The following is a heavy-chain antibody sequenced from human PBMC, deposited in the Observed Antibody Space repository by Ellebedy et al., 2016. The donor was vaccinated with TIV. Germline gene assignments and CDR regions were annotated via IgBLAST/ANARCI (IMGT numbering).Heavy chain of an antibody. D-gene: IGHD1-20*01. J-gene: IGHJ4*02. Sequence: SETLSLTXAVYGGSFSDYYWTWIRQPPGKGLEWIGEINHSGSTNYNPSLKSRVTISVDTSKNQFSLKLNSVTAADTAVYYCARDGNWSLAYWGQGTLVTISS. CDR2: INHSGST. V-gene: IGHV4-34*01. CDR3: ARDGNWSLAY. CDR1: GGSFSDYY.